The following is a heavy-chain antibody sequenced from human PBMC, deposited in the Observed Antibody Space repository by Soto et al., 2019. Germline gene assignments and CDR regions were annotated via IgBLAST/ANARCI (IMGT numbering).Heavy chain of an antibody. CDR3: ARDDTAAGTETIDY. CDR1: GFTFSSYA. D-gene: IGHD6-13*01. Sequence: GGSLRLSCAASGFTFSSYAMHWVRQAPGKGLEWVAVISYDGSNKYYADSVKGRFTISRDNSKNTLYLQMNSLRAEDTAVYYCARDDTAAGTETIDYWGQGTLVTVSS. J-gene: IGHJ4*02. V-gene: IGHV3-30-3*01. CDR2: ISYDGSNK.